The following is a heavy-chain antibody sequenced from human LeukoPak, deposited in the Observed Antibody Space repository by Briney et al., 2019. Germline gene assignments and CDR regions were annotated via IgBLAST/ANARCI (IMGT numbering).Heavy chain of an antibody. CDR3: ARRPNSSGWYIIDY. J-gene: IGHJ4*02. CDR1: GFTFSDYY. CDR2: ISSSGSTI. V-gene: IGHV3-11*04. D-gene: IGHD6-19*01. Sequence: PGGSLRLSCAASGFTFSDYYMSWIRQAPGKGLEWVSYISSSGSTIYYADSVKGRFTISRDNAKNSLYLQMNSLRDEDTAVYYCARRPNSSGWYIIDYWGQGTLVTVSS.